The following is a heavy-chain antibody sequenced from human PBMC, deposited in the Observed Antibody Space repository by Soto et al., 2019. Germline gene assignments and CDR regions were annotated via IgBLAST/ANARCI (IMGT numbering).Heavy chain of an antibody. J-gene: IGHJ6*02. CDR1: GGTFSSYT. Sequence: QVQLVQSGAEVKKPGSSVKVSCKASGGTFSSYTISWVRQAPGQGLEWMGRIIPILGIANYAQKFQGRVTITADKSTSTAYMELSSLRSEDTAVYYCARDEQGDGYNSYYDYGMDVWGQGTTVTVSS. CDR3: ARDEQGDGYNSYYDYGMDV. V-gene: IGHV1-69*08. CDR2: IIPILGIA. D-gene: IGHD5-12*01.